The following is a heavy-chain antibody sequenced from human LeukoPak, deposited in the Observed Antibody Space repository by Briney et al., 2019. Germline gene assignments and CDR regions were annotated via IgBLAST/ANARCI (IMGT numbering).Heavy chain of an antibody. D-gene: IGHD4-17*01. CDR2: IIPIFGTA. V-gene: IGHV1-69*13. J-gene: IGHJ4*02. Sequence: SVKVSCKASGGTFSSYAISWVRQAPGQGLEWMGGIIPIFGTANYAQKFQGRVTITADESTSTAYMELSSLRSEDTAVYYCARDSDYGDYVINYWGQGTLVTVSS. CDR1: GGTFSSYA. CDR3: ARDSDYGDYVINY.